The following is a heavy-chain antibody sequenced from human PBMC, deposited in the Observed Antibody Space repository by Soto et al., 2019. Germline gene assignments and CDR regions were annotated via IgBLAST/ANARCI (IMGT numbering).Heavy chain of an antibody. V-gene: IGHV1-69*02. CDR3: ARADVLRYFGGGRDV. J-gene: IGHJ6*02. Sequence: QVQLVQSGAEVKKPGSSVKVSCKASGGTFSSYTISWVRQAPGQGLEWMGRIIPILGIANYAQKFQGRVTITADKSTSTAYMELSSLRAEDTAVYYCARADVLRYFGGGRDVGGQGTTVTVSS. CDR2: IIPILGIA. CDR1: GGTFSSYT. D-gene: IGHD3-9*01.